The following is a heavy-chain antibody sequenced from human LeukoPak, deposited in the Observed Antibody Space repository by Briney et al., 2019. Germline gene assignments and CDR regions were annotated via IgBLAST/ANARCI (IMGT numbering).Heavy chain of an antibody. CDR2: ISYDGSNK. J-gene: IGHJ6*02. D-gene: IGHD6-19*01. Sequence: GGSLRLSCAPSGFTFGSYGMHWVRQAPGKGLEWVAVISYDGSNKYYADSVKGRFTISRDNSKNTLYLQMNSLRAEDTAVYYCARGTPSSSGWLYYGMDVWGQGTTVTVSS. CDR1: GFTFGSYG. CDR3: ARGTPSSSGWLYYGMDV. V-gene: IGHV3-30*19.